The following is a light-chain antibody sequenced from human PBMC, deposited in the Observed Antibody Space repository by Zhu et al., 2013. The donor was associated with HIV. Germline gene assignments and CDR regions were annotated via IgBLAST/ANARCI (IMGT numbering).Light chain of an antibody. J-gene: IGKJ4*01. CDR3: QQYGSSRLT. CDR2: DAS. V-gene: IGKV3-11*01. Sequence: DIVLTQSPATLSFSPGERATLSCRASQSIGTYLAWYQQKPGQAPRLLIYDASNRAAAIPARFSGSGSGADFTLTINSLEPEDFAVYYCQQYGSSRLTFGGGTKVEIK. CDR1: QSIGTY.